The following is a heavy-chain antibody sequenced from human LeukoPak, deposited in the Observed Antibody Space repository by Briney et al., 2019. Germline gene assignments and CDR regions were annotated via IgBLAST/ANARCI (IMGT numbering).Heavy chain of an antibody. J-gene: IGHJ4*02. CDR1: GFTFSSYW. Sequence: AGSLRLSCAASGFTFSSYWMHWVRQAPGKGLVWVSRINTDGSSTTYADSVKGRFTISRDNAKNTLYLQMNSLRAEDTAVYYCTTLTVASNFDYWGQGTLVTVSS. D-gene: IGHD6-19*01. V-gene: IGHV3-74*01. CDR3: TTLTVASNFDY. CDR2: INTDGSST.